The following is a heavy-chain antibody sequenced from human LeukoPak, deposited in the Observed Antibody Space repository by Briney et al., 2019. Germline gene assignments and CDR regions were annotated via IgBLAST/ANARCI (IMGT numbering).Heavy chain of an antibody. CDR3: AKGYYYDSSGSADAFDI. D-gene: IGHD3-22*01. J-gene: IGHJ3*02. Sequence: GGSLRLSCAASGFTFDDYAMHWVRQAPGKGLEGVSGISWNSGSIGYADSVKGRFTISRDNAKNSLYLQMNSLRAEDTALYYCAKGYYYDSSGSADAFDIWGQGTMVTVSS. CDR1: GFTFDDYA. CDR2: ISWNSGSI. V-gene: IGHV3-9*01.